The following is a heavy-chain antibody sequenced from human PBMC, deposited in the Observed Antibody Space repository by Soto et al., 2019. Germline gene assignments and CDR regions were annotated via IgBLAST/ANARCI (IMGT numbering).Heavy chain of an antibody. J-gene: IGHJ4*02. Sequence: GGSLRLSCAASGFTFSRYWMTWVRQAPGKGLEWVANIKQDGSEIYYVDSVKGRFTISRDNAENSLYLQMNSLRAEDTAVYYCARDPVCSGGSCYNYWGQGTLVTVSS. D-gene: IGHD2-15*01. CDR2: IKQDGSEI. CDR1: GFTFSRYW. V-gene: IGHV3-7*01. CDR3: ARDPVCSGGSCYNY.